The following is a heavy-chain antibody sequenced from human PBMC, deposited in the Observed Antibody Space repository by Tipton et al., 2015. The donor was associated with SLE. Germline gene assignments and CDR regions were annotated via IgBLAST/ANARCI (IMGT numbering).Heavy chain of an antibody. CDR3: VRHGQTVQATFDH. Sequence: TLSLTCSVSGDSISSYYWSWIRQPPGKGLEWIGYIYYSGSTTYNPSLKSRVTISVDMSKNQLSLRLSSATAADTAAYYCVRHGQTVQATFDHWGQGALVTVSS. CDR1: GDSISSYY. CDR2: IYYSGST. V-gene: IGHV4-59*08. J-gene: IGHJ4*02. D-gene: IGHD1-26*01.